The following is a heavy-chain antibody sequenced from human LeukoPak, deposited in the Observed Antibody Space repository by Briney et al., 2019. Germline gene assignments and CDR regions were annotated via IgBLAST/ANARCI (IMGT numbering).Heavy chain of an antibody. CDR2: VSAAGGTT. D-gene: IGHD3-22*01. J-gene: IGHJ4*02. V-gene: IGHV3-23*01. Sequence: GGSLRLSCAASGFTFSSFVMSWVRQAPGKGLEWVAVVSAAGGTTNYADSVKGRFTLSRDNSKNTLHLLMRGLGAEDTAVYYCAKHYYDATGYFYSFDSWGQGTLVTVSS. CDR3: AKHYYDATGYFYSFDS. CDR1: GFTFSSFV.